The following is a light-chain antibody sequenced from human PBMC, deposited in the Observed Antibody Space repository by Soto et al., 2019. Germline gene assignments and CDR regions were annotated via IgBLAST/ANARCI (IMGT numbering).Light chain of an antibody. CDR2: GAS. CDR1: QSVSSSY. CDR3: QQYGGSPWT. V-gene: IGKV3-20*01. J-gene: IGKJ1*01. Sequence: EVVLTQTPGTLSLSPGERATLSCRASQSVSSSYFAWYQQKPGQAPRLLIYGASSRATGIPDRFSGSGSGTDFTLTIARLEPEDFAVYYCQQYGGSPWTFGQGTKAEIK.